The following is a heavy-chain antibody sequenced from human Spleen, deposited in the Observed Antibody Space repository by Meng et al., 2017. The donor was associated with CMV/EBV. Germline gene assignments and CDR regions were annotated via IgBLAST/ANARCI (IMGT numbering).Heavy chain of an antibody. CDR2: ISYDGSNK. V-gene: IGHV3-30*04. Sequence: GESLKISCAASGFTFSSYAMHWVRQAPGKGLEWVAVISYDGSNKYYADSVKGRFTISRDNAKNSLYLQMNSLRAEDTAVYYCARRAGNFDYWGQGTLVTVSS. CDR3: ARRAGNFDY. J-gene: IGHJ4*02. D-gene: IGHD6-19*01. CDR1: GFTFSSYA.